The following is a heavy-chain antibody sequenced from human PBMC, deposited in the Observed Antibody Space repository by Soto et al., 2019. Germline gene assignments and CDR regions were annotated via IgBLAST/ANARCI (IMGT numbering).Heavy chain of an antibody. CDR1: GSSFSTYE. CDR3: ARNTGDSEVY. D-gene: IGHD4-17*01. Sequence: EVQLVESGGDLVQPGGSLRLSCAVSGSSFSTYEMNWVRQAPGKGLEWVSYISSSGTTIHYAESAKGRFTISRDNAKNSLYLQMNSLRAEDTAVYYCARNTGDSEVYWGQGTLVTVSS. CDR2: ISSSGTTI. J-gene: IGHJ4*02. V-gene: IGHV3-48*03.